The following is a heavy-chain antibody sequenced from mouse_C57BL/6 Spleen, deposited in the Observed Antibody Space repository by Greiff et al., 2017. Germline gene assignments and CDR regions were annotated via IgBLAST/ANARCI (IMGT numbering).Heavy chain of an antibody. CDR1: GFTFSSYG. CDR3: ARNYDGEDY. CDR2: ISSGGSYT. V-gene: IGHV5-6*01. J-gene: IGHJ2*01. D-gene: IGHD2-3*01. Sequence: EVMLVESGGDLVKPGGSLKLSCAASGFTFSSYGMSWVRQTPDKRLEWVATISSGGSYTYYPDSVKGRFTISRDNAKNTLYLQMSSLKSEDTAMYYCARNYDGEDYWGQGTTLTVSS.